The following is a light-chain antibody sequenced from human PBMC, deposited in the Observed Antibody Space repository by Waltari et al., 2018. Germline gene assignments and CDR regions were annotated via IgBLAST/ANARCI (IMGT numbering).Light chain of an antibody. J-gene: IGLJ2*01. Sequence: QSALTQPASVSGSPGQSITISCTGTSHDVGNYDLVSWYPQHPGKAPNLIIFEVTKRPSGLSNRCSGSKHGNTASLTISGLHTEDEGDYYCCSYSGDLSFGVVFGGGTKLTVL. CDR1: SHDVGNYDL. CDR3: CSYSGDLSFGVV. CDR2: EVT. V-gene: IGLV2-23*02.